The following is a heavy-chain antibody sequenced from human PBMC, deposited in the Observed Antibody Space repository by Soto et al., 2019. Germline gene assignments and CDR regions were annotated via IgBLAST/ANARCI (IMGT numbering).Heavy chain of an antibody. V-gene: IGHV1-69*13. D-gene: IGHD3-3*01. Sequence: ASVKVSCKASGGTFSSYAISWVRQAPGQGLEWMGGIIPIFGTANYAQKFQGRVTITADESTSTAYMELSSLRSEDTAVYYCARDRRVPDTIFGVVMNYWGQGTLVTVSS. CDR3: ARDRRVPDTIFGVVMNY. CDR2: IIPIFGTA. CDR1: GGTFSSYA. J-gene: IGHJ4*02.